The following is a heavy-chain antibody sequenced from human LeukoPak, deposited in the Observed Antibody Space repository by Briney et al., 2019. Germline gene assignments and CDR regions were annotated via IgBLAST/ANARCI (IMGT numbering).Heavy chain of an antibody. Sequence: SVKVSCKASGGTFSSYAISWVRQAPGQGLEWMGRIIPILGIANYAQKFQGRVTITADKSTSTAYMELSSLRSEDTAVYYCAREFWEYYDILTGYSWFDPWGQGTLVTVSS. CDR3: AREFWEYYDILTGYSWFDP. CDR2: IIPILGIA. D-gene: IGHD3-9*01. V-gene: IGHV1-69*04. J-gene: IGHJ5*02. CDR1: GGTFSSYA.